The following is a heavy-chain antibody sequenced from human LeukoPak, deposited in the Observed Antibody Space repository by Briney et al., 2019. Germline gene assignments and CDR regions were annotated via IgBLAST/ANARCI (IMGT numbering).Heavy chain of an antibody. CDR1: GFTFSSYA. Sequence: GGSLRLSCAASGFTFSSYAMHWVRQAPGKGLEWVAVISYDGSNKYYADSVKGRFTISRDNSKNTLYLQMNSLRTEDTAVYYCVRGGGWYYFDYWGQGTLVTVSS. CDR2: ISYDGSNK. J-gene: IGHJ4*02. D-gene: IGHD6-19*01. V-gene: IGHV3-30-3*01. CDR3: VRGGGWYYFDY.